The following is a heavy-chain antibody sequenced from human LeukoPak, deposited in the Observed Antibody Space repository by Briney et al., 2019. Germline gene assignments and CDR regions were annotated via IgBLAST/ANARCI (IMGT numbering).Heavy chain of an antibody. CDR3: ASFVRTGLPYYFDY. CDR1: GYSFTRYW. J-gene: IGHJ4*02. CDR2: IYPGDSDT. D-gene: IGHD3/OR15-3a*01. Sequence: GESLKISCKGSGYSFTRYWIGWARQMPGKGLEWMGIIYPGDSDTRYSPSFQGQGTISADKSISTAYLQWSSLKASDTAMYYCASFVRTGLPYYFDYWGQGALVTVSS. V-gene: IGHV5-51*01.